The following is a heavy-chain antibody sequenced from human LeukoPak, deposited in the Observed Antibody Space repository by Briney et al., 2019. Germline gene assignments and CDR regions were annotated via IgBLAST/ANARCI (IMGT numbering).Heavy chain of an antibody. CDR1: GFTFSSYA. V-gene: IGHV3-23*01. D-gene: IGHD3-10*01. CDR3: ATPPHYYGSGSRTGRMWGSPFDY. J-gene: IGHJ4*03. CDR2: ISGSGGST. Sequence: PGGSLRLSCAASGFTFSSYAMSWVRQAPGKGLEWVSAISGSGGSTYYADSVKGRFTISRDNSKNTLYLQMNSLRAEDTAVYYCATPPHYYGSGSRTGRMWGSPFDYWGQGTTVTVSS.